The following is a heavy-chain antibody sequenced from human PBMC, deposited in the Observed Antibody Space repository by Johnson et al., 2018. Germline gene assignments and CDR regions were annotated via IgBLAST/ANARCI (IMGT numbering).Heavy chain of an antibody. J-gene: IGHJ3*02. D-gene: IGHD1-26*01. CDR1: GFTFSSYW. CDR3: ERTSDVEWELLPGAFDI. Sequence: VQLVQSGGGLVQPGGSLRLSCAASGFTFSSYWMHWVRQAPGKGLVWVSRINSDGNSTSYADSVKGRFTISRDNAKNTLFLQMNSLRAEDPAGYYCERTSDVEWELLPGAFDIWGQGTMVTFSS. CDR2: INSDGNST. V-gene: IGHV3-74*02.